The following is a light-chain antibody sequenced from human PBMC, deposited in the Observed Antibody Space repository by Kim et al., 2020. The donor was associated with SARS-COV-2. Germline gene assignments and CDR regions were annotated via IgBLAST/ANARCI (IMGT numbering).Light chain of an antibody. CDR2: AAS. V-gene: IGKV1-8*01. CDR1: QDISSY. J-gene: IGKJ5*01. CDR3: QQYYSYPIT. Sequence: ASTGDRVTITCRASQDISSYLAWYQQKPGKAPKLLIYAASTLQSGVPSRFSGSGSGTDFTLTISCLQSEDFATYYCQQYYSYPITFGQGTRLEIK.